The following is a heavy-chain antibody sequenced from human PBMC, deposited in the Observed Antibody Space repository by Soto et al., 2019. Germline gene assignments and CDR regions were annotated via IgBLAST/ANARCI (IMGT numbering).Heavy chain of an antibody. CDR1: GYSFTSYW. V-gene: IGHV5-10-1*01. CDR2: IDPSDSYT. CDR3: AGSGYDYGSFDY. J-gene: IGHJ4*02. Sequence: GESLKISCHGSGYSFTSYWISWVRQMPGKGLEWMGRIDPSDSYTNYSPSFQGHVTISADKSISTAYLQWSSLKASDTAMYYCAGSGYDYGSFDYWGQGTLVTVSS. D-gene: IGHD5-12*01.